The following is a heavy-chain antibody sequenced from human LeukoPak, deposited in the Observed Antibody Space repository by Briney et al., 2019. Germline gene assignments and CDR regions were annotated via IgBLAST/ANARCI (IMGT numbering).Heavy chain of an antibody. D-gene: IGHD3-10*01. CDR3: VRNLFYGSGSLAY. V-gene: IGHV3-21*01. J-gene: IGHJ4*02. CDR1: GYRFGAYS. CDR2: ITSDSNFR. Sequence: GGSLRLSCAGSGYRFGAYSMNWVRQAPGKGLGWVSLITSDSNFRYYADSVKGRFTISRDNTNNSLYLQMSSLRPEDTAIYYCVRNLFYGSGSLAYWGRGTPVTVSS.